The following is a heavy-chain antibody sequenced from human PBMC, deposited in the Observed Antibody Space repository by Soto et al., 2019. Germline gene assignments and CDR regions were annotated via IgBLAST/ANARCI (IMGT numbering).Heavy chain of an antibody. CDR3: AKPDRRDSSGYPDY. J-gene: IGHJ4*02. Sequence: QVQLVESGGGVVQPGRSLRLSCAASGFTFSSYGMHWVRQAPGKGLEWVAIISYDGSNKYYADSVKGRFTISRDNSKNTLYLQMDSLRPEDTAVYYCAKPDRRDSSGYPDYCGQGRLVTVSS. CDR2: ISYDGSNK. CDR1: GFTFSSYG. V-gene: IGHV3-30*18. D-gene: IGHD3-22*01.